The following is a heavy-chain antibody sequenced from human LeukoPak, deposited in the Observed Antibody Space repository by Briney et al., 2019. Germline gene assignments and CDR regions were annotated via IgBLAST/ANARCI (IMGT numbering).Heavy chain of an antibody. CDR1: GYSFTSYW. J-gene: IGHJ4*02. CDR2: IYPGDSDT. V-gene: IGHV5-51*01. Sequence: GESLQISCKGSGYSFTSYWIGWVRQMPGKGLEWMGIIYPGDSDTRYSPSFQGQVTISADKSISTAYLQWSSLKASDTAMYYCARHLPYDSSGYYSASGDYWGQGTLVTVSS. D-gene: IGHD3-22*01. CDR3: ARHLPYDSSGYYSASGDY.